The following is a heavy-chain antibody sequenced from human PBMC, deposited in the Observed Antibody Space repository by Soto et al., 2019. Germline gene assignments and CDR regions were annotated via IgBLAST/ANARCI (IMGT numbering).Heavy chain of an antibody. Sequence: PGGSLRLSCAASGFTFSSYATSWVRQAPGKGLEWVPAISGSGGSTYYADSVKGRFTISRDNSKNTLYLQMNSLRAEDTAVYYCAKGPGYSSSWYYFDYWGQGTLVTVSS. J-gene: IGHJ4*02. D-gene: IGHD6-13*01. CDR2: ISGSGGST. V-gene: IGHV3-23*01. CDR3: AKGPGYSSSWYYFDY. CDR1: GFTFSSYA.